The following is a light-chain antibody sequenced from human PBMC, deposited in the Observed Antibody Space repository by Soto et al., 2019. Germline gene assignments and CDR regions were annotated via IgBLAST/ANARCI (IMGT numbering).Light chain of an antibody. Sequence: EIVSTQSPGTLSPSSGAIPNHSRRASQSVGSDLAWYQQKPGQAPRLVIYDIFTRATGVPTRISGSGSGTEFTLTISSLQSEDFAVYYCQQCNQWPLTCGGGTKVDI. CDR1: QSVGSD. V-gene: IGKV3D-15*01. CDR2: DIF. CDR3: QQCNQWPLT. J-gene: IGKJ4*01.